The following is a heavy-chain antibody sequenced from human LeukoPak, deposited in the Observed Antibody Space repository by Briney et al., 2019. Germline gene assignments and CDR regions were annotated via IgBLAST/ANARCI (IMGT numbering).Heavy chain of an antibody. CDR1: GGSFSGYY. Sequence: PSETLSLTCAVYGGSFSGYYWSWIRQPPGKGLEWIGEINHSGSTNYNPSLKSRVTISVDTSKNQFSLKLSSVTAADTAVYYCAREGDYDILTGPGFDSWGQGTLVTVSS. J-gene: IGHJ4*02. V-gene: IGHV4-34*01. CDR3: AREGDYDILTGPGFDS. D-gene: IGHD3-9*01. CDR2: INHSGST.